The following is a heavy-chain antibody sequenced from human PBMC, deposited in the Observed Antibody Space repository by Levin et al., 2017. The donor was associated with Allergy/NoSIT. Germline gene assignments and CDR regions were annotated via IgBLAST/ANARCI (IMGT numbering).Heavy chain of an antibody. Sequence: SETLSLTCSVSGNSISRGFYYWSWIRQPAGEGLEWIGRIYVTGSTTYSPSLKSRVTISLDRSTDQVSLKIYSVTAADTAVYYCARDLGGFSGYKPYCYMDVWGKGTTVTVSS. CDR1: GNSISRGFYY. CDR2: IYVTGST. CDR3: ARDLGGFSGYKPYCYMDV. D-gene: IGHD5-12*01. V-gene: IGHV4-61*02. J-gene: IGHJ6*03.